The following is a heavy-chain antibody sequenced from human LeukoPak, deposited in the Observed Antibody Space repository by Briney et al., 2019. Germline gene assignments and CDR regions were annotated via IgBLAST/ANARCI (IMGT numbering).Heavy chain of an antibody. CDR2: ISSSSSYI. CDR1: GLTFSSYS. V-gene: IGHV3-21*01. J-gene: IGHJ4*02. CDR3: AVGLTTVTGTDY. Sequence: GGSLRLSCAASGLTFSSYSMNWVRQAPGKGLEWVSSISSSSSYIYYADSVKGRFTISRDNAKNSLYLQMNSLRAEDTAVYYCAVGLTTVTGTDYWGQGTLVTVSS. D-gene: IGHD4-17*01.